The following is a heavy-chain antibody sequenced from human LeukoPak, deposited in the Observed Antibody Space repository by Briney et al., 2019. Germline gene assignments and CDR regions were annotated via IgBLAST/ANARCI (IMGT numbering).Heavy chain of an antibody. CDR1: GFTFSGSA. V-gene: IGHV3-73*01. D-gene: IGHD4-23*01. CDR3: TRRPDYGGNRFDY. J-gene: IGHJ4*02. CDR2: IRSKANSYAT. Sequence: GGSLRLSCAASGFTFSGSAMHWVRQASGKGLEWVGRIRSKANSYATAYAASVKGRFTISRDDSKNTAYLQMNSLKTEDTAVYYCTRRPDYGGNRFDYWGQGTLVTVSS.